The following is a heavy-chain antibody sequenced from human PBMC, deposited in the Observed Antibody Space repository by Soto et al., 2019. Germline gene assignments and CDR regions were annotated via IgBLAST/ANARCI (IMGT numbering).Heavy chain of an antibody. Sequence: QLQLQESGPGLVKPSETLTLTCTVSPGSISSSYWSWIRQPPGRGLEWIGHVAYSGPTKYNPSLKSRGSISVSTSKRQFALRLTSVTAADTAVYYCAREAQDYYFDHWGQGILVTVSS. CDR3: AREAQDYYFDH. J-gene: IGHJ5*02. CDR1: PGSISSSY. CDR2: VAYSGPT. D-gene: IGHD1-26*01. V-gene: IGHV4-59*01.